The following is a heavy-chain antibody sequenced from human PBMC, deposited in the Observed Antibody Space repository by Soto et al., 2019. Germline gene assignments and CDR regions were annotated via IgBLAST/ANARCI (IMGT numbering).Heavy chain of an antibody. Sequence: SVTLSLTCTVSGGSISSSDYWWGWIRQPPGKGLEWIGSIYYSGSTHYIPSLKSRVIMSVDTSKNQFSLRLSSVTAADTAVYYCARQIGRGSWSLDHWGQGTLVTVSS. J-gene: IGHJ4*02. CDR3: ARQIGRGSWSLDH. CDR1: GGSISSSDYW. D-gene: IGHD6-13*01. CDR2: IYYSGST. V-gene: IGHV4-39*01.